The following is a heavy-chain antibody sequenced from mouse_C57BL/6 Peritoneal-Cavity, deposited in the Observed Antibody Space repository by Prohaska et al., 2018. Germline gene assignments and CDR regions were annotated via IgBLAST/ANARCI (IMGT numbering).Heavy chain of an antibody. CDR1: GFTFSGFC. CDR3: MRYGSSYWYFDV. J-gene: IGHJ1*03. D-gene: IGHD1-1*01. Sequence: EVQLLETGGGLVQPGGSRGLSCEGSGFTFSGFCMSWVRQTPGKTLEWIGDIKLDGCAINYAPSIKDRFTIFRDNDKSTLYLQMSNVRSEDTATYFCMRYGSSYWYFDVWDTGTTVTVSS. CDR2: IKLDGCAI. V-gene: IGHV11-2*01.